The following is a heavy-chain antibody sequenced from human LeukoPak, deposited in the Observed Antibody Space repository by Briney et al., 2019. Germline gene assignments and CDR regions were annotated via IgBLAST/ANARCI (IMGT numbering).Heavy chain of an antibody. V-gene: IGHV1-3*01. D-gene: IGHD3-22*01. CDR3: ARDASRVVVVIDYFDY. CDR2: INAGNGNT. J-gene: IGHJ4*02. CDR1: GYTFTSYT. Sequence: ASVKVSCKASGYTFTSYTMYWVRQAPGQRLEWMGWINAGNGNTKYSQKFQGRVTITGDSSASTAYMELSSLRSEDTAVYYCARDASRVVVVIDYFDYWGQGTLVTVSS.